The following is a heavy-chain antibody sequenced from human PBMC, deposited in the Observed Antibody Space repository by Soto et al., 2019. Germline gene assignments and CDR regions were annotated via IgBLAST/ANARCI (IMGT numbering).Heavy chain of an antibody. CDR2: ISWDGGST. J-gene: IGHJ4*02. CDR3: AKSVRTPYTTDEYYFDY. D-gene: IGHD3-10*01. CDR1: GFTFDDYT. V-gene: IGHV3-43*01. Sequence: GGSLRLSCAASGFTFDDYTMHWVRQAPGKGLEWVSLISWDGGSTYYADSVKGRFTISRDNSKNSLYLQMNSLRTEDTALYYCAKSVRTPYTTDEYYFDYWGQGTLVTVSS.